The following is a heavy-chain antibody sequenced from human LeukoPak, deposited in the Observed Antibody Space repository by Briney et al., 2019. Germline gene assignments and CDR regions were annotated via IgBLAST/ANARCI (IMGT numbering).Heavy chain of an antibody. Sequence: PSETLSLTCTVSGGSITGNYWSWIRQPPGERREWSGYIYYRVSTNQNPSLKSRVTISVDTSKNQSYLKLSYVTAADTAVYYCARGRRVTDWFDHWGQGTLVTVSS. CDR1: GGSITGNY. V-gene: IGHV4-59*01. J-gene: IGHJ5*02. CDR2: IYYRVST. D-gene: IGHD5/OR15-5a*01. CDR3: ARGRRVTDWFDH.